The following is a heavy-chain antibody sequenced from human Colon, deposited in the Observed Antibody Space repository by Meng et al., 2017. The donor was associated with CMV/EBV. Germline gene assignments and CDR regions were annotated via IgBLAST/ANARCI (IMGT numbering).Heavy chain of an antibody. CDR2: IYYSGST. V-gene: IGHV4-59*01. Sequence: GSLRLSCTVSGGSISSYYWSWIRQPPGKGLEWIGYIYYSGSTNYNPSLKRRVTISVDTSKNQFSLKLSSVTAADTAVYYCARVEDSYYYYGMDVWGQGTTVTVSS. J-gene: IGHJ6*02. CDR3: ARVEDSYYYYGMDV. CDR1: GGSISSYY.